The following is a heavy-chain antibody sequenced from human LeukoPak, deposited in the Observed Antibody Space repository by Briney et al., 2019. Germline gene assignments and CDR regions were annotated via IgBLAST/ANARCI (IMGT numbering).Heavy chain of an antibody. V-gene: IGHV4-59*01. D-gene: IGHD2-21*02. J-gene: IGHJ4*02. CDR1: GGSFSGYY. Sequence: SETLSLTCAVYGGSFSGYYWSWIRQPPGKGLEWIGYIYYSGSTNYNPSLKSRVTISVDTSKNQFSLKLSSVAAADTAVYYCASGVGDLYYFDYWGQGTLVTVSS. CDR2: IYYSGST. CDR3: ASGVGDLYYFDY.